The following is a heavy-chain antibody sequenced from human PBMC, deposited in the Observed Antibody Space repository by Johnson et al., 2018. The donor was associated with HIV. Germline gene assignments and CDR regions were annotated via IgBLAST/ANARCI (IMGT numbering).Heavy chain of an antibody. J-gene: IGHJ3*02. CDR1: GFTFSSYA. CDR2: ISYDGSNK. CDR3: ARAELSAFDI. V-gene: IGHV3-30-3*01. D-gene: IGHD3-10*01. Sequence: VQLVESGGGVVQPGRSLRLSCAASGFTFSSYAMHWVRQAPGKGLEWVAVISYDGSNKYYADSVKGRFTISRDNSKNTLYLHMNSLRAEDTAVYYCARAELSAFDIWGQGTMVTVSS.